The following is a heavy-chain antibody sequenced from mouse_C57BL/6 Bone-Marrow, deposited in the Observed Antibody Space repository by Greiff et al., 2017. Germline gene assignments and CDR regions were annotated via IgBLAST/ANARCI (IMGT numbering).Heavy chain of an antibody. CDR1: GYSFTDYN. CDR3: ARRAGRYSNGFAY. Sequence: VQLQQSGPELVKPGASVKISCKASGYSFTDYNMNWVKQSNGKSLEWIGVITPNYGTTSYNQKFKDKATLTVDQSSSTAYMQLNSLTSENSAVYYCARRAGRYSNGFAYWGQGTLVTVSA. J-gene: IGHJ3*01. CDR2: ITPNYGTT. D-gene: IGHD2-5*01. V-gene: IGHV1-39*01.